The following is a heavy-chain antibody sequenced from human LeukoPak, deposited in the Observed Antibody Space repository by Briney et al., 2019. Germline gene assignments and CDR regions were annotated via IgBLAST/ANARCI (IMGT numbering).Heavy chain of an antibody. V-gene: IGHV3-23*01. CDR1: GFAFSSQA. D-gene: IGHD6-19*01. CDR3: AKDARRTSGWYFFDY. Sequence: PGGSLRLSCAASGFAFSSQAMGWVRQAPGKGLECVSVISDSGSITYYADSVKGRFTISRDNSKNTLFLQMNSLRAEDTAVYYCAKDARRTSGWYFFDYWGQGTLVTVSS. CDR2: ISDSGSIT. J-gene: IGHJ4*02.